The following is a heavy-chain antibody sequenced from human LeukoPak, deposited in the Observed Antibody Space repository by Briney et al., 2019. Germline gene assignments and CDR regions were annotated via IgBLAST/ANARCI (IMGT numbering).Heavy chain of an antibody. CDR2: ISGRGGSR. Sequence: GGSLRPSCAASGLTFSSYAMSWVRHAPGEGLEWVSAISGRGGSRYHGDSVKCRFTISKDNLKSTVYLQMNSLRAEDTAIYYCVKDHTEAYRWYVDFWGRGALVTVSS. J-gene: IGHJ2*01. D-gene: IGHD2-2*01. V-gene: IGHV3-23*01. CDR1: GLTFSSYA. CDR3: VKDHTEAYRWYVDF.